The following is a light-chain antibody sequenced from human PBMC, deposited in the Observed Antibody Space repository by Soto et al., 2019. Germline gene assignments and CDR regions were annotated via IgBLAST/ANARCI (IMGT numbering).Light chain of an antibody. CDR1: QNINTW. J-gene: IGKJ1*01. V-gene: IGKV1-5*01. CDR3: QQYNSFAWT. Sequence: DIQITQSPSTLSASVGDSVPISCRASQNINTWLAWYHQKPGMASQLLISDAYTLESGAPSRFSGSGSGPEFTLTISSLQPDDFGTYYCQQYNSFAWTFGQGTKVDI. CDR2: DAY.